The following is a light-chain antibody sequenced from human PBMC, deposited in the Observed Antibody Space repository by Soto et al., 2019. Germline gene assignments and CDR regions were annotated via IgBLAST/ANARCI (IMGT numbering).Light chain of an antibody. CDR3: QRYNSAPLT. CDR2: AAS. CDR1: QGISNY. V-gene: IGKV1-27*01. J-gene: IGKJ4*01. Sequence: DIQMTQSPSSLSASVGNRVTITCRASQGISNYSACYHQKPGKDPKLLSRAASTLQSEVPSRFSGSGSGTDFTLTISSLQPEDVETYYCQRYNSAPLTFGGGTKVEIK.